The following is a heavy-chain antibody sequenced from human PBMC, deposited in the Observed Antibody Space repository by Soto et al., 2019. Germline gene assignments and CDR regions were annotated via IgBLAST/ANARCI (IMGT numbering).Heavy chain of an antibody. Sequence: AASVKVSCKASGGTFSSYAISWVRQAPGQGLEWMGGIIPIFGTANYAQKFQGRVTITADESTSTAYMELSSLRSEDTAVYYCASTYCSGGSCYPVSWFDPWGQGTLVTVSS. CDR3: ASTYCSGGSCYPVSWFDP. CDR2: IIPIFGTA. J-gene: IGHJ5*02. CDR1: GGTFSSYA. V-gene: IGHV1-69*13. D-gene: IGHD2-15*01.